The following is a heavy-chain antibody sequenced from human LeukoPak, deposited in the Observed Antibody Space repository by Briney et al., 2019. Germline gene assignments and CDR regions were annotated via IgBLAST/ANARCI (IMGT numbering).Heavy chain of an antibody. CDR3: AKALEMAIICIQR. J-gene: IGHJ1*01. V-gene: IGHV3-23*01. D-gene: IGHD5-24*01. CDR1: GFTFNNYG. Sequence: PGGSLRLSCAASGFTFNNYGLSWVPQAPGKGLVWVSAISGRGGGTYYADPVKGRFSTPRYNSKNKLYLQMSSLRAEDTAVYYWAKALEMAIICIQRWGQAALVIVSS. CDR2: ISGRGGGT.